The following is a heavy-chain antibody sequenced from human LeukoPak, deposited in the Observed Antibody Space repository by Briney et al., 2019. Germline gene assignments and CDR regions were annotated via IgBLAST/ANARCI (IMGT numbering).Heavy chain of an antibody. V-gene: IGHV1-18*01. J-gene: IGHJ2*01. CDR1: AYTFTSYC. CDR3: ARDGHMATHECWYFDL. Sequence: ASVKVSCKASAYTFTSYCFSWVRQAPGQGLEWMGWISAYNGNTNYAQKLQDRVTMTTDTFTSTAYMELRSLRSDDTAVYYCARDGHMATHECWYFDLWGRGTLVTVSS. CDR2: ISAYNGNT. D-gene: IGHD5-24*01.